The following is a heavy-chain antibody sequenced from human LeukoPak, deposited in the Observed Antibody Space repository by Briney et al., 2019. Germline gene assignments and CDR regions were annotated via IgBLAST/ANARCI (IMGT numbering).Heavy chain of an antibody. D-gene: IGHD1-1*01. CDR2: INHSGST. Sequence: SETLSLTCAVYGGSVSGYYWSWIRQPPGKGLEWIGEINHSGSTNYNPSLKSRVTISVDTSKNQFSLKLSSVTAADTAVYYCAISYNWNDVGNWFDPWGQGTLVTVSS. J-gene: IGHJ5*02. V-gene: IGHV4-34*01. CDR3: AISYNWNDVGNWFDP. CDR1: GGSVSGYY.